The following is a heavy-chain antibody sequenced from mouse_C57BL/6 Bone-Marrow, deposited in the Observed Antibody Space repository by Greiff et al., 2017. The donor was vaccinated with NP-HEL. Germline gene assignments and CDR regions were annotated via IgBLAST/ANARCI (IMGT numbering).Heavy chain of an antibody. CDR2: INSDGGST. J-gene: IGHJ2*01. Sequence: EVKLVESGGGLVQPGESLKLSCESNEYEFPSHDMSWVRKTPGKRLELVAAINSDGGSTYYPDTMERRFIISRDNTKKTLYLQMSSLRSEDTALYYCASQFPYYYGSSRGYWGQGTTLTVSS. V-gene: IGHV5-2*01. D-gene: IGHD1-1*01. CDR1: EYEFPSHD. CDR3: ASQFPYYYGSSRGY.